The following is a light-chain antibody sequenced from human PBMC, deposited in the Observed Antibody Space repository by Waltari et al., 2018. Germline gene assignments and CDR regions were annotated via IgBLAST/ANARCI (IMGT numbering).Light chain of an antibody. CDR2: EVP. CDR1: RNDVGSYSY. Sequence: QSAPTQPASVSASPGQSITISCTGTRNDVGSYSYVSWYRQYPGKAPELLIYEVPHPPSGVSDRFSGSRSGSTASLTISGLQTEDEANYFCCSYTTTTTLVFGTGTKVIVL. J-gene: IGLJ1*01. CDR3: CSYTTTTTLV. V-gene: IGLV2-14*01.